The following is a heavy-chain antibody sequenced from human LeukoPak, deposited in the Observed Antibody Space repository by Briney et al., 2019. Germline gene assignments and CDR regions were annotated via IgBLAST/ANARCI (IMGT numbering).Heavy chain of an antibody. CDR1: GGSISSSNYY. V-gene: IGHV4-39*01. D-gene: IGHD7-27*01. CDR2: IYYSGST. J-gene: IGHJ6*03. CDR3: ASLTMGSNWGTHYYYMDV. Sequence: PSETLSLTCTVSGGSISSSNYYWGWIRQPPGKGLEWIGTIYYSGSTYYSPSLKSRVTISVDTSKNQFSLKLSSVTAADTAVYYCASLTMGSNWGTHYYYMDVWGKGTTVTISS.